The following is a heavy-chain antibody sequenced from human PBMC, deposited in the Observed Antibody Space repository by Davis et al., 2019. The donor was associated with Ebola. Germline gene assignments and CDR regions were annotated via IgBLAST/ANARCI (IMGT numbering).Heavy chain of an antibody. Sequence: PGRSLRLSCVPSGFTFTGYWMHWVRQAPGKGLEWVSFISSSSNYIYYADSVKVRFTTSRDNAKNSLYLQMNTLRAEDTAVYFCTTDFHPDELGFCTRNTCLNGFDIWGPGTVVTVSS. CDR3: TTDFHPDELGFCTRNTCLNGFDI. J-gene: IGHJ3*02. CDR1: GFTFTGYW. D-gene: IGHD2-8*01. CDR2: ISSSSNYI. V-gene: IGHV3-21*03.